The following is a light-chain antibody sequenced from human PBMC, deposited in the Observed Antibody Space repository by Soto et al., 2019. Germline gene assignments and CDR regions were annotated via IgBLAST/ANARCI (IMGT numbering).Light chain of an antibody. CDR2: GNR. J-gene: IGLJ3*02. V-gene: IGLV1-40*01. CDR1: TSNLGADYD. Sequence: QSVLTQPPSVSGTTGPRVNLSCTWNTSNLGADYDVHWSQQLPGAAPKLVIFGNRNRPSGVPERFSGSKSGTSASLAITGLQAEDEADYYGQAYDYSLTASVFGGGTKLTVL. CDR3: QAYDYSLTASV.